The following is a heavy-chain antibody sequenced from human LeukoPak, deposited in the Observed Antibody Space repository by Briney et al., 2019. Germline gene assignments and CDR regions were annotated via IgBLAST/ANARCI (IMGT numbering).Heavy chain of an antibody. CDR1: GFTFSSYG. Sequence: PGGSLRLSCAASGFTFSSYGMHWVRQAPGKGLEWVAVISYDGSNKYYADSVKGRFTISRDNSKNTLYLQMNSLRAEDTAVFYCARGLRYSGGWYYFDYWGQGTLVTVSS. V-gene: IGHV3-30*03. CDR3: ARGLRYSGGWYYFDY. D-gene: IGHD6-19*01. J-gene: IGHJ4*02. CDR2: ISYDGSNK.